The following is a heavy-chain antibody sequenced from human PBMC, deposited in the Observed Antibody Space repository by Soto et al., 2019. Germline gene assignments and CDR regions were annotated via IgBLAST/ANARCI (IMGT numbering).Heavy chain of an antibody. CDR2: IIPIFGTA. CDR3: ARAAPDSSSHRYNWFDP. J-gene: IGHJ5*02. Sequence: QVQLVQSGAEVKKPGSSVKVSCKASGGTFSSYAISWVRQAPGQGLEWMGGIIPIFGTANYAQKFQGRVRITADESTSPAYMELSSLRSEDTAVYYCARAAPDSSSHRYNWFDPWGQGTLVTVSS. CDR1: GGTFSSYA. D-gene: IGHD6-6*01. V-gene: IGHV1-69*12.